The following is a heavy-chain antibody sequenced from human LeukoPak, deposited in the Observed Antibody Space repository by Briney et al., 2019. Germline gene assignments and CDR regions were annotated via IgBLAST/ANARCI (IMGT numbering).Heavy chain of an antibody. D-gene: IGHD7-27*01. J-gene: IGHJ6*03. V-gene: IGHV3-74*01. CDR1: GFTFSSYW. CDR2: INSDGSST. Sequence: GGSLRLSCAASGFTFSSYWMHWVRQAPGKGLVWVSRINSDGSSTSYADSVKGRFTISRDNAKNTLYLQMNSLRAEDTAVYYCASWGRYYYMDVWGKGTTVTISS. CDR3: ASWGRYYYMDV.